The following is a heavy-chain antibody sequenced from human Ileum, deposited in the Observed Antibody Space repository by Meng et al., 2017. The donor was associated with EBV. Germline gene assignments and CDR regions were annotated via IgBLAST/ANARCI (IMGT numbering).Heavy chain of an antibody. Sequence: QVTRQGSGPGRLQLLETLPLTGSVSGGSVSSNDYHWSWIRQPPGKGLGWIGCMYDSENAKYNPSLNSRVTISIDTTRNHFVLKLTSVTAADTAVYYCAYYFVGRGGPGSWGQGTLVTVSS. V-gene: IGHV4-61*03. CDR2: MYDSENA. CDR1: GGSVSSNDYH. D-gene: IGHD3-9*01. CDR3: AYYFVGRGGPGS. J-gene: IGHJ5*02.